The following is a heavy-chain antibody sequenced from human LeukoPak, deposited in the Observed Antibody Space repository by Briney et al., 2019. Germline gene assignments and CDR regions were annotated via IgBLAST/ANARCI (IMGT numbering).Heavy chain of an antibody. CDR3: ARGYGGPFDY. CDR2: INHSGST. J-gene: IGHJ4*02. D-gene: IGHD4-17*01. V-gene: IGHV4-34*01. Sequence: PSETLSLTCAVYGGSFGGYHWSWIRQPPGKGLEWIGEINHSGSTNYNPSLKSRVTISVDTSKNQYSLKLSSVTAADTAVYYCARGYGGPFDYWGQGTLVIVSS. CDR1: GGSFGGYH.